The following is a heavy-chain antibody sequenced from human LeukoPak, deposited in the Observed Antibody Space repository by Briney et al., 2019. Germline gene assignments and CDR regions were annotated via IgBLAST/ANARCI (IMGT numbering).Heavy chain of an antibody. CDR1: GGSISSYY. CDR2: IYYSGST. V-gene: IGHV4-59*01. CDR3: ASYYYDSSGPFDV. Sequence: PSETLSLTCTVSGGSISSYYWSWIRRPPGKGLEWIGYIYYSGSTNYNPSLKSRVTISVDTSKNQFSLKLSSVTAADTAVYYCASYYYDSSGPFDVWGQGTLVTVSS. J-gene: IGHJ4*02. D-gene: IGHD3-22*01.